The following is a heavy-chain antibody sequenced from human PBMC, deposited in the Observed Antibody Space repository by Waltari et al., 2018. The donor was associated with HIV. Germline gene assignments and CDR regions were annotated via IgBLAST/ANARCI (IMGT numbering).Heavy chain of an antibody. CDR3: AKLASGWYGY. Sequence: EVQLLESGGGLVRPGGSLRLSCAASGFTFTTYAMTWVRQAPGKGLEGVSAMRGGGDSTYYADSVKGRFTISRDNSKNTLYLQMNSLRAEDTAVYFCAKLASGWYGYWGQGTLVTVSS. CDR1: GFTFTTYA. D-gene: IGHD6-19*01. CDR2: MRGGGDST. J-gene: IGHJ4*02. V-gene: IGHV3-23*01.